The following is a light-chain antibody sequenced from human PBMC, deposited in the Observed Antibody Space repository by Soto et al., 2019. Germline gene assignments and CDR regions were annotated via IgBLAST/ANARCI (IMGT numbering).Light chain of an antibody. Sequence: QSALTQPASVSGSPGQSITISCTGTSSDVGRYNYVSWYQQYPGKAPKLMIYEGSKRPSGVSNRFSGSKSGNTASLTISGLQAEDEADYYCCSYAGSSTLVFGGGTKLTVL. CDR1: SSDVGRYNY. CDR2: EGS. J-gene: IGLJ2*01. V-gene: IGLV2-23*01. CDR3: CSYAGSSTLV.